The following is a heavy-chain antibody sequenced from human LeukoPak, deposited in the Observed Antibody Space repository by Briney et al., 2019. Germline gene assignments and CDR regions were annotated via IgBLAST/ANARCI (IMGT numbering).Heavy chain of an antibody. CDR1: GGSISSYY. D-gene: IGHD6-19*01. J-gene: IGHJ4*02. CDR3: ARALYSSGHLDY. CDR2: IYYSGST. Sequence: PSETLSLTCTVSGGSISSYYWSWIRQPPGKGLEWIGYIYYSGSTNYNPSLKSRVTISVDTSKNQFSLKLSSVTAAVTAVYYCARALYSSGHLDYWGQGTLVTVSS. V-gene: IGHV4-59*01.